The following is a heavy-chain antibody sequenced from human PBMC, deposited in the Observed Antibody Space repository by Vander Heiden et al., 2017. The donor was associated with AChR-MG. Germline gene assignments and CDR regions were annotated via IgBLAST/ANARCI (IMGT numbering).Heavy chain of an antibody. CDR3: AKGISSAWIFDS. CDR2: ISGGGDSP. V-gene: IGHV3-23*01. D-gene: IGHD6-19*01. CDR1: GFSFSSFA. J-gene: IGHJ4*02. Sequence: VQLLESGGGLVQPGGSLSLSCAASGFSFSSFAMNWVRQAPGKGLEWVSGISGGGDSPNYAASVEGRFTISRDNSKDTLYLQMNSLRVDDTALYYCAKGISSAWIFDSWGQGTLVTVSS.